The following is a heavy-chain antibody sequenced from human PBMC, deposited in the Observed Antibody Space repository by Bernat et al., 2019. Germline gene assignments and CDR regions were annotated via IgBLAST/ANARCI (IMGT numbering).Heavy chain of an antibody. Sequence: QVQLVQSGAEVKKPGASVKVSCKASGYTFTSYGISWVRQAPGQGLEWMGWISAYNGNTNYAQKLQGRVTMTTDTSTSTAYMELRSLRSDDTAVYYCARDNTMVVAATKNWCDPWGQGTLVTVFS. CDR1: GYTFTSYG. CDR3: ARDNTMVVAATKNWCDP. J-gene: IGHJ5*01. D-gene: IGHD2-15*01. V-gene: IGHV1-18*01. CDR2: ISAYNGNT.